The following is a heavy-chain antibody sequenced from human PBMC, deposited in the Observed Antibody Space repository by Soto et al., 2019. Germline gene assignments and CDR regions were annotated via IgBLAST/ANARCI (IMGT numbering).Heavy chain of an antibody. CDR2: ISGSGTST. Sequence: GGSLRLSCAASGFTFSSYALNWVRQAPGKGLEWVAEISGSGTSTYYAPSVKGRFIISSDSSKNTLYLRMYSLRAEDTAMYYCAKSLSALFPLGDFKYWGQGVLETGS. CDR1: GFTFSSYA. V-gene: IGHV3-23*01. J-gene: IGHJ4*02. D-gene: IGHD2-21*01. CDR3: AKSLSALFPLGDFKY.